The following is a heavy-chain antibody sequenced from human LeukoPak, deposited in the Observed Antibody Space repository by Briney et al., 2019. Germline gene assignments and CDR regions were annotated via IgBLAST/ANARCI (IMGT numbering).Heavy chain of an antibody. V-gene: IGHV4-34*01. CDR1: GGSFSGDY. CDR3: ARGILKYCSSTSCPNYYYYYMDV. J-gene: IGHJ6*03. CDR2: SNHSGNT. D-gene: IGHD2-2*01. Sequence: PSETLSLTCAVYGGSFSGDYWSWIRQPPGKGLEWIGESNHSGNTNYNPSLKSRVTISVDTSKNQFSLKLSSVTAADTAVYYCARGILKYCSSTSCPNYYYYYMDVWGKGTTVTISS.